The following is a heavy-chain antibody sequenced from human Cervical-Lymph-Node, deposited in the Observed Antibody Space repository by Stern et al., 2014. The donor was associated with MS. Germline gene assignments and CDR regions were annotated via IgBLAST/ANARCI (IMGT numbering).Heavy chain of an antibody. CDR3: IRDSLSSASTIRNYYYGMDV. D-gene: IGHD5/OR15-5a*01. Sequence: QVQLVQSGAEVKKPGASVKISCKASGYTFSGHYMHWVRQAPGQGLEWMGWINNNRSVTNYAHKFQGRVTMSRDTSITTAYMELSRIRSDDTAVYFCIRDSLSSASTIRNYYYGMDVWGQGTTVTVSS. J-gene: IGHJ6*02. CDR1: GYTFSGHY. V-gene: IGHV1-2*07. CDR2: INNNRSVT.